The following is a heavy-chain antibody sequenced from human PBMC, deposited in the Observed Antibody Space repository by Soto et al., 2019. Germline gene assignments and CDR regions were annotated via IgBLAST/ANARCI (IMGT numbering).Heavy chain of an antibody. CDR1: GYTLTELS. J-gene: IGHJ4*02. CDR3: ATGRPRGYSYGPIDY. D-gene: IGHD5-18*01. V-gene: IGHV1-24*01. Sequence: ASVKVSCKVSGYTLTELSMHWVRQAPGKGLEWMGGFDPEDGETIYAQKFQGRVTMTEDTSTDTAYMELSSLRSEDTAVYYCATGRPRGYSYGPIDYWGQGTLVTVSS. CDR2: FDPEDGET.